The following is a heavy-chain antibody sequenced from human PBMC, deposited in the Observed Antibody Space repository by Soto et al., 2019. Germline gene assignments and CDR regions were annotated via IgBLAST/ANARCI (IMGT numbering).Heavy chain of an antibody. V-gene: IGHV6-1*01. D-gene: IGHD6-6*01. J-gene: IGHJ6*02. Sequence: SQPLSLTCAISGDSVSSNSAAWNWIRQSPSRGLEWLGRTYYRSKWYNDYAVSVKSRITINPDTSKNQFSLQLNSVTPEDTAVYYCAREFEPARPIRYSYSGMDGWGQGTTVTVS. CDR2: TYYRSKWYN. CDR1: GDSVSSNSAA. CDR3: AREFEPARPIRYSYSGMDG.